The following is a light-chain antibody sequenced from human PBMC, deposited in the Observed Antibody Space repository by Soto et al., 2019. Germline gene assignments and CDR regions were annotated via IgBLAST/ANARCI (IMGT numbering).Light chain of an antibody. V-gene: IGKV1-9*01. CDR2: AAS. CDR1: QSIGTS. J-gene: IGKJ4*01. CDR3: LQLYSYPFT. Sequence: IQLTQSPSSLSASVGDRVTITCRASQSIGTSLAWYQQKPEKAPNLLISAASTLQSGVPSRFSASGSGTDFAITISSLQPEDFATYDLLQLYSYPFTFGGGTKVEI.